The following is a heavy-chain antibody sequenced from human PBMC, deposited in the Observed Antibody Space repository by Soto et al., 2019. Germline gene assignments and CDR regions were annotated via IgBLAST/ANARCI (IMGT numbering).Heavy chain of an antibody. J-gene: IGHJ6*02. V-gene: IGHV4-31*03. CDR3: ARETPNYGDYPAVEYYYYGMDV. Sequence: QVQLQESGPGLVKPSQTLSLTCTVSGGSISSGGYYWSWIRQHPGKGLAWIGYIYYSGSTYYNPSLKSRVTISVDTSKNQFSLKLSSVTAADTAVYYCARETPNYGDYPAVEYYYYGMDVWGQGTTVTVSS. CDR1: GGSISSGGYY. D-gene: IGHD4-17*01. CDR2: IYYSGST.